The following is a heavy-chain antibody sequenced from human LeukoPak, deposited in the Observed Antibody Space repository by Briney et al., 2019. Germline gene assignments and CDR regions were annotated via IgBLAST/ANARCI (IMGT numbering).Heavy chain of an antibody. Sequence: ASVKVSCKASGYTFTGYYMHWVRQAPGQGLEWMGWINPNSGGTNYAQKFQGRVTMTRDTSISTAYMELSRLRSDDTAVYYCARSIFGEYNWLDPWGQGTLVTVSS. CDR3: ARSIFGEYNWLDP. J-gene: IGHJ5*02. V-gene: IGHV1-2*02. D-gene: IGHD3-3*01. CDR2: INPNSGGT. CDR1: GYTFTGYY.